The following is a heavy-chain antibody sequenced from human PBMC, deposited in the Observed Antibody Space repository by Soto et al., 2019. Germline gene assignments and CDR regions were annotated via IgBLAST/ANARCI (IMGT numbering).Heavy chain of an antibody. CDR2: ISSSSSYI. V-gene: IGHV3-21*01. CDR1: GFTFSSYS. Sequence: PGGSLRLSCAASGFTFSSYSMNWVRQAPGKGLEWVSSISSSSSYIYYADSVKGRFTISRDDAKNSLYLQMNSLRAEDTAVYYCARYWKWGAFDAFDICGQGTMVTVS. CDR3: ARYWKWGAFDAFDI. D-gene: IGHD1-26*01. J-gene: IGHJ3*02.